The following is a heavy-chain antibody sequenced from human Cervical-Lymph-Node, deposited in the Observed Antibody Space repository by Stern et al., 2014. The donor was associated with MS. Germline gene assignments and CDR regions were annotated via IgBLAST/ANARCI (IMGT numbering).Heavy chain of an antibody. CDR3: ARSFRRYYDSSGYPDALDM. CDR2: IIPMYGAA. J-gene: IGHJ3*02. V-gene: IGHV1-69*01. CDR1: GDNFINHD. Sequence: QMQLVQSGAEVKKPGSSVKVSCKTSGDNFINHDFTWVRQAPGQGLEWMGGIIPMYGAANYAPNFPGRVTITADASTNTVYMELSSLRSEDAAMLYCARSFRRYYDSSGYPDALDMWGQGTMVTVSS. D-gene: IGHD3-22*01.